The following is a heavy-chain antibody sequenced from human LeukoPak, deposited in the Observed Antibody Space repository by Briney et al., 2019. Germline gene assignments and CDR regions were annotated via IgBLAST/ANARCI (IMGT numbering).Heavy chain of an antibody. D-gene: IGHD2-15*01. V-gene: IGHV3-15*01. CDR1: GFTFSNAW. CDR2: IKSKTDGGTT. J-gene: IGHJ4*02. CDR3: TSPRGRYCSGGSCYWTAY. Sequence: GGSLRLSCAASGFTFSNAWMSWVRQAPGKGLEWVGRIKSKTDGGTTDYAAPVKGRFTISIDDSKNTLYLQMNSLKTEDTAVYYCTSPRGRYCSGGSCYWTAYWGQGTVVSVSS.